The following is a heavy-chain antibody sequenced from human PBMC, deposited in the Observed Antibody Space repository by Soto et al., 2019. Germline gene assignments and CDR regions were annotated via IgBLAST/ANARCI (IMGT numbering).Heavy chain of an antibody. V-gene: IGHV1-3*01. CDR3: ARGIAVPVDPDY. CDR2: INAGNGNT. Sequence: QVQLVQSGAEVKKPGASVKVSCKASGYTFTSYAMHWVRQAPGQRLEWMGWINAGNGNTKYSQKFQGRVTITRDTSASTAYMELSSLRSEDTAMYYCARGIAVPVDPDYWGQGTLVTVSS. D-gene: IGHD6-19*01. J-gene: IGHJ4*02. CDR1: GYTFTSYA.